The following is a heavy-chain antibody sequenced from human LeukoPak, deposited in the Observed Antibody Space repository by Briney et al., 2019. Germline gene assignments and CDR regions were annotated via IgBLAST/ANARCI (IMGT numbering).Heavy chain of an antibody. D-gene: IGHD6-13*01. CDR1: GFAFSSYG. V-gene: IGHV3-48*04. CDR2: ISSSGSTI. Sequence: PGGSLRLSCAASGFAFSSYGMNWVRQAPGKGLEWVSYISSSGSTIYYADSVKGRFTISRDNAKNSLYLQMNSLRAEDTAVYYCARDRKGSSWYGVDYWGQGTLVTVSS. CDR3: ARDRKGSSWYGVDY. J-gene: IGHJ4*02.